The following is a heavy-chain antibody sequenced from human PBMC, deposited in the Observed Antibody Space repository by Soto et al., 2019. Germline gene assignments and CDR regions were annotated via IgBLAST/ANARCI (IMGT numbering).Heavy chain of an antibody. CDR2: IYPGDSDI. D-gene: IGHD3-22*01. CDR1: GYSFNGFW. Sequence: GESLKISCKGSGYSFNGFWLGWVRQMPGKGLEWMGIIYPGDSDIRYSPSFEAHVTISADKSTSTAFLQWSSLKASDTAMYYCATAYVYDFENSNYYRDAFDIWGQGTLVTVSS. V-gene: IGHV5-51*01. CDR3: ATAYVYDFENSNYYRDAFDI. J-gene: IGHJ3*02.